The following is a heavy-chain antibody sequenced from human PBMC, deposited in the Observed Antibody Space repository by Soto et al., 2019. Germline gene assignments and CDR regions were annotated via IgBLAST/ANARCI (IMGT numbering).Heavy chain of an antibody. J-gene: IGHJ4*02. Sequence: WGSLRLSCSASGFTFSSYWMSCVRQAPWKGLEWVANIKQDGSEKYYVDSVKGRFTISRDNAKNSLYLQMNSLRAEDTAVYYCARVEDVLLWFGELFYFDYWGQGTLVTVSS. CDR1: GFTFSSYW. CDR3: ARVEDVLLWFGELFYFDY. V-gene: IGHV3-7*01. D-gene: IGHD3-10*01. CDR2: IKQDGSEK.